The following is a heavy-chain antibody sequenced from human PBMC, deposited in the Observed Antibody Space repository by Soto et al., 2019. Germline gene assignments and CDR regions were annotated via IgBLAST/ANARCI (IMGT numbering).Heavy chain of an antibody. CDR2: IWYDGSNK. J-gene: IGHJ6*02. CDR3: AREPVVPAAMFYPRSNYYYYGMDV. Sequence: GGSLRLSCAASGFTFSSYGMHWVRQAPGKGLEWVAVIWYDGSNKYCADSVKGRFTISRDNSKNTLYLQMNSLRAEDTAVYYCAREPVVPAAMFYPRSNYYYYGMDVWGQGTTVTVSS. D-gene: IGHD2-2*01. CDR1: GFTFSSYG. V-gene: IGHV3-33*01.